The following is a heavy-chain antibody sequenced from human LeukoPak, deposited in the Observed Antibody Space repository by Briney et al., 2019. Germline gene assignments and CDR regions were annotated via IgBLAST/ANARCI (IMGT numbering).Heavy chain of an antibody. V-gene: IGHV1-69*13. D-gene: IGHD1-26*01. CDR1: GGTFSSYA. CDR2: IIPIFGTA. J-gene: IGHJ4*02. Sequence: SVKVSCKASGGTFSSYAISWVRQAPGQGLEWMGGIIPIFGTANYAQKFQGRVTITADESASTAYMELSSLRSEDTAVYYCARDVGGSYLGGLFDYWGQGTLVTVSS. CDR3: ARDVGGSYLGGLFDY.